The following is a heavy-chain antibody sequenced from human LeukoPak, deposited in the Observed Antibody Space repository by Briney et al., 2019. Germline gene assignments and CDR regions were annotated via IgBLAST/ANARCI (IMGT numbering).Heavy chain of an antibody. V-gene: IGHV1-69*04. CDR1: GGTFSSYA. Sequence: SVKVSCKASGGTFSSYAISWVRQAPGQGLEWMGRIIPILGIANYAQKFQGRVTITADKSTSTAYMELSSLRSEDTAVYYCAREVGATGYRRWFDPWGQGTLVTVSS. CDR3: AREVGATGYRRWFDP. CDR2: IIPILGIA. J-gene: IGHJ5*02. D-gene: IGHD1-26*01.